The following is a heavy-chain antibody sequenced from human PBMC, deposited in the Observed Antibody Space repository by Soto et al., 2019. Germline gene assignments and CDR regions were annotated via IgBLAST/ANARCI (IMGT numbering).Heavy chain of an antibody. D-gene: IGHD2-15*01. Sequence: LSLTCTVSGGSISSYYWSWIRQPPGKGLEWIGYIYYSGSTNYNPSLKSRVTISVDTSKNQFSLKLSSVTAADTAVYYCAGTTHRASRVDWFDPWGQGTLVTVSS. CDR1: GGSISSYY. CDR2: IYYSGST. V-gene: IGHV4-59*01. J-gene: IGHJ5*02. CDR3: AGTTHRASRVDWFDP.